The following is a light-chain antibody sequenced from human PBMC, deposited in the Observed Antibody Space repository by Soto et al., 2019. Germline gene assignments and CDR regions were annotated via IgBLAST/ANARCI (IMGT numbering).Light chain of an antibody. CDR1: SSDVGGYKY. CDR3: SSYTSSSHYV. V-gene: IGLV2-14*03. Sequence: HSVLTQPASVSGSPGQSITISCTGTSSDVGGYKYVSWYQQYPGKAPKVMIYDVSNRPSGVSNRFSGSKSGNTASLTISGLQAEDEADYYCSSYTSSSHYVFGTGTKVTVL. J-gene: IGLJ1*01. CDR2: DVS.